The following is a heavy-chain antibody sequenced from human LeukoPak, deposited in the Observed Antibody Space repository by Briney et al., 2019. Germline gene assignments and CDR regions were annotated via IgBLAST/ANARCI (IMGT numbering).Heavy chain of an antibody. Sequence: GGSLRLSCAASGFTFSSYGMHWVRQAPGKGLEWVAFIRYDGSNKYYADSVKGRFTISRDNSKNTLYLQMNSLRAEDTAVYYCARADDSRPESYFDYWGQGTLVTVSS. V-gene: IGHV3-30*02. CDR3: ARADDSRPESYFDY. CDR2: IRYDGSNK. CDR1: GFTFSSYG. D-gene: IGHD3-16*01. J-gene: IGHJ4*02.